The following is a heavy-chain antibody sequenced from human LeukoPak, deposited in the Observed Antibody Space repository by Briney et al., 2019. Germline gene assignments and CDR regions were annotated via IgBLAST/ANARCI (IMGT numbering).Heavy chain of an antibody. Sequence: SSETLSLTCTVSGGSISSYYWSWIRQPPGKGLEWIGYIYYSGSTNYNPSLKSRVTISVDASKNQFSLKLSSVTAADTAVYYCARDLYFDPLWGQGTLVTVSS. V-gene: IGHV4-59*01. J-gene: IGHJ4*02. CDR1: GGSISSYY. CDR2: IYYSGST. CDR3: ARDLYFDPL. D-gene: IGHD3-9*01.